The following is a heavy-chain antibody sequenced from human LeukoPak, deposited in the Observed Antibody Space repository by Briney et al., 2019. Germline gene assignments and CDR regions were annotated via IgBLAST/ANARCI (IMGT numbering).Heavy chain of an antibody. CDR2: INHSGST. CDR3: ARETTPRPYGGNSGYYFGY. Sequence: SETLSLTCAVYGGSFSGYYWSWIRQPPGKGLEWIGEINHSGSTNYNPSLKSRVTISVDTSKNQFSLKLSSVTAADTAVYYCARETTPRPYGGNSGYYFGYWGQGTLVTVSS. D-gene: IGHD4-23*01. CDR1: GGSFSGYY. J-gene: IGHJ4*02. V-gene: IGHV4-34*01.